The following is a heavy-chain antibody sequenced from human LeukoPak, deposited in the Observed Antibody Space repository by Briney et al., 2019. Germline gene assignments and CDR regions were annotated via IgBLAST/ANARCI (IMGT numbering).Heavy chain of an antibody. CDR1: GGTFSSYA. V-gene: IGHV1-69*05. CDR3: ARVAGYDFWGGYFYYYYYMDV. Sequence: ASVKVSCKASGGTFSSYAISWVRQAPGQGLEWMGGIIPIFGTANYAQKFQGRVTITTDESTSTAYMELSSLRSEDTAVYYCARVAGYDFWGGYFYYYYYMDVWGKGTTVTVSS. J-gene: IGHJ6*03. CDR2: IIPIFGTA. D-gene: IGHD3-3*01.